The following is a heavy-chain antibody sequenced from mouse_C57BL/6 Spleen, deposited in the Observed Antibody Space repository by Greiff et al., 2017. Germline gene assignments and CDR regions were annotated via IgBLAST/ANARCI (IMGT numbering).Heavy chain of an antibody. CDR2: IYPSDSET. Sequence: QVQLQQPGAELVRPGSSVKLSCKASGYTFTSYWMDWVKQRPGQGLEWIGNIYPSDSETHYNQKFKDKATLTVDKSSSTAYMQLSSLTSEDSAVYYCARAYGSSYGVDYWGQGTTLTVSS. D-gene: IGHD1-1*01. V-gene: IGHV1-61*01. CDR1: GYTFTSYW. J-gene: IGHJ2*01. CDR3: ARAYGSSYGVDY.